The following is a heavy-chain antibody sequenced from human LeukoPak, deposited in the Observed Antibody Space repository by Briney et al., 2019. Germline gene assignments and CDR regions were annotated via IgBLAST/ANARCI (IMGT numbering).Heavy chain of an antibody. V-gene: IGHV3-23*01. CDR1: GFTFSSYA. CDR3: AKDNDILTGRDY. D-gene: IGHD3-9*01. CDR2: ISGRGGST. J-gene: IGHJ4*02. Sequence: GGSLRLSCAASGFTFSSYAMSWVRQAPGKGLEWVSAISGRGGSTYYADSVKGRFTISRDNSKNTLYLQMNSLRAEDTAVYYCAKDNDILTGRDYWGQGTLVTVSS.